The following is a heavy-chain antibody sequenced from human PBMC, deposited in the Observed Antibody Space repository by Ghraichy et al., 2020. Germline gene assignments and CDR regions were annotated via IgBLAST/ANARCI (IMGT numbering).Heavy chain of an antibody. V-gene: IGHV4-34*01. CDR3: ARGYCSSTSCYFLDY. Sequence: SETLSLTCAVYGGSFSGYYWSWIRQPPGKGLEWIGEINHSGSTNYNPSLKSRVTISVDTSKNQFSLKLSSVTAADTAVYYCARGYCSSTSCYFLDYWGQGTLVTVSS. D-gene: IGHD2-2*01. CDR2: INHSGST. CDR1: GGSFSGYY. J-gene: IGHJ4*02.